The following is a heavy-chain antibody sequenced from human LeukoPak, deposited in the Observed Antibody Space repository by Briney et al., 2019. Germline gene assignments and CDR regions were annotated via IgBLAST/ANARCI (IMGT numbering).Heavy chain of an antibody. CDR3: ARAEGVVVAAHIDV. J-gene: IGHJ6*03. V-gene: IGHV1-18*01. CDR1: GYTFTNYG. CDR2: ISAYNGNT. Sequence: ASVKVSCKASGYTFTNYGIYWVRQAHGQGLEWMAWISAYNGNTNYAQKLQGRVTVTTDTSTSTAYMELRSLRSDDTAMYYCARAEGVVVAAHIDVWGKGTTVTVSS. D-gene: IGHD2-15*01.